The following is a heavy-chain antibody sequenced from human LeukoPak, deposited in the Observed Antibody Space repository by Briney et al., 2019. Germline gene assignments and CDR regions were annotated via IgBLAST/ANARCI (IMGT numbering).Heavy chain of an antibody. D-gene: IGHD5-12*01. J-gene: IGHJ4*02. V-gene: IGHV1-18*01. CDR1: VYTFTNFD. CDR2: ISAYNGNT. CDR3: AKAPYAGYDYPFDY. Sequence: GASVKVSCKASVYTFTNFDINWVRQATGQGLEWMGWISAYNGNTNYAQKLQGRVTMTTDTSTSTAYMELRSLRSDDTAVYYCAKAPYAGYDYPFDYWGQGTLVTVSS.